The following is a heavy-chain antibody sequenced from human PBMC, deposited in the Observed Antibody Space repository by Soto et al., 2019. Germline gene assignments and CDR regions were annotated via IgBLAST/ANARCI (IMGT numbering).Heavy chain of an antibody. D-gene: IGHD3-22*01. CDR3: VSPYYYDSSGYGGGY. Sequence: QVQLVQSGAEVKKPGSSVKVSCKASGGTFSSYTISWVRQAPGQGLEWMGRIIPILGIANYAQKFQGRVTITADKSKSTAYMELSSQRSEDTAVYYCVSPYYYDSSGYGGGYWGQGTLVTVSS. CDR1: GGTFSSYT. J-gene: IGHJ4*02. CDR2: IIPILGIA. V-gene: IGHV1-69*02.